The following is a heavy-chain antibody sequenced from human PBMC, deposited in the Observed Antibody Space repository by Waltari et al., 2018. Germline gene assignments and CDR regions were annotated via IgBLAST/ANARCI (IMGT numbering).Heavy chain of an antibody. V-gene: IGHV4-31*03. D-gene: IGHD2-21*01. CDR3: ARAQSGGYCFDF. J-gene: IGHJ4*02. CDR1: GYSIPRGGFY. CDR2: MYYDGST. Sequence: QVQLQESGPGLLKPSQTLSLSCNVPGYSIPRGGFYWGWVRQYPEKGLEWLAYMYYDGSTYYNPSLKSRLHISIDASNNQFSLQLRDVSAADTAIYFCARAQSGGYCFDFWGQGTLVTVSS.